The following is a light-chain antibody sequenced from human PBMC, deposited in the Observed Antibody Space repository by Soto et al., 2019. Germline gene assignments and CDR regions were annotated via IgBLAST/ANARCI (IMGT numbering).Light chain of an antibody. CDR1: SSNIGSNT. CDR3: AASEVNMISLYV. J-gene: IGLJ1*01. CDR2: SNN. Sequence: QSVRTQPPSASGTPGQRVTISCSGSSSNIGSNTVNWYQQLPGTAPKLLIYSNNQRPSGVPDRFSGSKSGTSASLAISGLQSEDDSDNDSAASEVNMISLYVF. V-gene: IGLV1-44*01.